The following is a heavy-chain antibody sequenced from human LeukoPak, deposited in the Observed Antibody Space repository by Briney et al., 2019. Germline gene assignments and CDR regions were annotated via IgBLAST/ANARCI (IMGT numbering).Heavy chain of an antibody. CDR3: ARPRRDGYNLGWYFDL. CDR2: MNPNSGNT. V-gene: IGHV1-8*01. Sequence: ASLKVSCKASGYTFTSYDITWVRQATRQGLEWMGWMNPNSGNTGYAQKFQSTVTMTRITSISTAYMELSSLRSEDTAVYYCARPRRDGYNLGWYFDLWGRGTLVTVSS. J-gene: IGHJ2*01. CDR1: GYTFTSYD. D-gene: IGHD5-24*01.